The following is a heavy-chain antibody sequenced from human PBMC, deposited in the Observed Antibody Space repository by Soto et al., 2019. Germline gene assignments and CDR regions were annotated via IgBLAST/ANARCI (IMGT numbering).Heavy chain of an antibody. CDR1: GGIFSSYT. D-gene: IGHD6-19*01. J-gene: IGHJ6*02. Sequence: ASVKVSCKASGGIFSSYTINWVRQAPGQGLEWMGWINPNRGGTNYAQKFQGWVTMTRDTSISTAYMELSRLGSDDTAVYYCARSLIAVAGSYYYYGMDVWGQGTTVTVSS. CDR2: INPNRGGT. V-gene: IGHV1-2*04. CDR3: ARSLIAVAGSYYYYGMDV.